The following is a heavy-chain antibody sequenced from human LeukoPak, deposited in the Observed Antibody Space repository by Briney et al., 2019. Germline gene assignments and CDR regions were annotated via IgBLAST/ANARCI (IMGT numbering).Heavy chain of an antibody. CDR3: ARGPVSFYYYYYGMDF. D-gene: IGHD1-14*01. CDR2: INHSGST. CDR1: GGSFSGYY. Sequence: SETLSLTCAVYGGSFSGYYWSWIPHPPREGLEWIGEINHSGSTNYNPSLKSRVTISVHTSKNQFSLKLSSVTAADTAVYYCARGPVSFYYYYYGMDFWGQGTTVSVSS. J-gene: IGHJ6*02. V-gene: IGHV4-34*01.